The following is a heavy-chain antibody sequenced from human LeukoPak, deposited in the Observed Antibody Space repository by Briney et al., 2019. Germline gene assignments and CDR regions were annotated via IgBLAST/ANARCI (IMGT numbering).Heavy chain of an antibody. D-gene: IGHD3-10*01. CDR2: FYPGNSDT. V-gene: IGHV5-51*01. CDR1: GYNFNSFW. Sequence: GESLKISCKGSGYNFNSFWIGWVRQMPGKGLEWMGIFYPGNSDTRYSPSFQGQVSFSADKSISTAYLQWSSLKALDTAVYYCARSNLFGSGSYKAFDLWGQGTMVTVSS. J-gene: IGHJ3*01. CDR3: ARSNLFGSGSYKAFDL.